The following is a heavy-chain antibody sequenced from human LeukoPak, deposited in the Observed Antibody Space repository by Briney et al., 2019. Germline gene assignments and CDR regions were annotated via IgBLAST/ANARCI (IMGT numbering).Heavy chain of an antibody. CDR2: IYTSGST. CDR3: TRGGELMNF. J-gene: IGHJ4*02. V-gene: IGHV4-61*02. D-gene: IGHD1-26*01. Sequence: SETLSLTCTVSGGSVNSGNYYWTWIRQPAGEGLEWIGRIYTSGSTNYNPSLKSRVTISIDASKNQFSLRLSSVTAADTAVYYCTRGGELMNFWGQGTLVTVSS. CDR1: GGSVNSGNYY.